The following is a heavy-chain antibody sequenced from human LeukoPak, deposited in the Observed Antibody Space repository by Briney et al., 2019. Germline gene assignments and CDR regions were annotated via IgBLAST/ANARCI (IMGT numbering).Heavy chain of an antibody. CDR3: ARADVGGTFDS. Sequence: GGSLRLSCAASGVTFSNYAMSWVRQAPGKGLEWVSSIGGSGAGTDYADSVKGRFTISRDNSKKTVYLQMNSLRAEDTAVYYCARADVGGTFDSWGQGTLVTVSS. V-gene: IGHV3-23*01. D-gene: IGHD3-16*01. CDR2: IGGSGAGT. J-gene: IGHJ4*02. CDR1: GVTFSNYA.